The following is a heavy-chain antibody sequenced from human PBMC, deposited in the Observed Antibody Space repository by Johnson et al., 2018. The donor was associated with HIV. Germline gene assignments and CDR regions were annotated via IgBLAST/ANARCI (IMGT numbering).Heavy chain of an antibody. D-gene: IGHD6-6*01. CDR2: INSDGSST. CDR1: GFTVSSNY. J-gene: IGHJ3*02. CDR3: ANQQLVPDDAFDI. V-gene: IGHV3-74*02. Sequence: VQLVESGGGLIQPGGSLRLSCAASGFTVSSNYMSWVRQAPGKGLEWVSRINSDGSSTSYADSVKGRFTISRDNAKNTLYLQMNSLRAEDTAVYYCANQQLVPDDAFDIWGQGTMVNVSS.